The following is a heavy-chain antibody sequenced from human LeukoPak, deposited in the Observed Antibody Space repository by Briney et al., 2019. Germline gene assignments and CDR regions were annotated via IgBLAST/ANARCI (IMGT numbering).Heavy chain of an antibody. CDR2: IYYSGST. CDR1: GGSISSSSYY. D-gene: IGHD5-12*01. V-gene: IGHV4-39*01. Sequence: SETLSLTCTVSGGSISSSSYYWGWIRQPPGKGLEWIGSIYYSGSTYYNPSLKSRVTISVDTSKNQFSLKLSSVTAADTAVYYCASCGYTGYAIDYWGQGTLVTVSS. J-gene: IGHJ4*02. CDR3: ASCGYTGYAIDY.